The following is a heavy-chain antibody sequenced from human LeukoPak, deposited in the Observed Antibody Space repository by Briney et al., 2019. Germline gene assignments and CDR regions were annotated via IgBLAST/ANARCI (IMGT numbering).Heavy chain of an antibody. Sequence: LETLSLTCTVSGGSVSSSAYYWGWLRQPPGKGLEWIGSMYYTGSTYYNPSLQSRVTISVDTSKNQFSLRLTSVTAADTAVYYCARQGGLWLRATFDYWGQGTLVTVSS. J-gene: IGHJ4*02. CDR2: MYYTGST. CDR1: GGSVSSSAYY. CDR3: ARQGGLWLRATFDY. V-gene: IGHV4-39*01. D-gene: IGHD5-18*01.